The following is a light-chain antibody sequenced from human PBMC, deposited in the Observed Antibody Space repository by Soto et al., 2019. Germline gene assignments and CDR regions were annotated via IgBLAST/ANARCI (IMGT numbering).Light chain of an antibody. J-gene: IGKJ1*01. CDR2: KTS. CDR1: QSISIW. V-gene: IGKV1-5*03. CDR3: QHCNDYSWT. Sequence: DIHMTQSPSTLSASVGDRVTITCRASQSISIWLAWYQQKPGKAPNLLIYKTSSLETGVPSRFSGSGSETEFTLTISSLQPDDFATYYCQHCNDYSWTFGQGTKVEVK.